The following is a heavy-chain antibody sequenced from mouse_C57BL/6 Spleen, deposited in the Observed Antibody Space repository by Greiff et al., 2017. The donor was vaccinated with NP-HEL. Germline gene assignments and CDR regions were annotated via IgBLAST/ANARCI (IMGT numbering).Heavy chain of an antibody. CDR2: INPNNGGT. V-gene: IGHV1-18*01. CDR1: GYTFTDYN. D-gene: IGHD1-1*01. J-gene: IGHJ3*01. Sequence: VQLQQSGPELVKPGASVKIPCKASGYTFTDYNMDWVKQSHGKSLEWIGDINPNNGGTFYNQKFKGKATLTVDKSSSTAYMELRSLTSEDTAVYYCARKDYYGSSYRYWGQGTLVTVSA. CDR3: ARKDYYGSSYRY.